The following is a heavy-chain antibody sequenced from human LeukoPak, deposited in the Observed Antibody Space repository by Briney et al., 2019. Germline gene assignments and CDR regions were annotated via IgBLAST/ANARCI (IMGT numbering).Heavy chain of an antibody. CDR1: GGTFSSYA. V-gene: IGHV1-69*04. Sequence: GASVKVSCKASGGTFSSYAISWVRQAPGQGLEWMGRIIPILGIANYARKFQGRVTITADKSTSTAYMELSSLRSEDTAVYYCASLRGWFGELNYWGQGTLVTVSS. J-gene: IGHJ4*02. CDR3: ASLRGWFGELNY. CDR2: IIPILGIA. D-gene: IGHD3-10*01.